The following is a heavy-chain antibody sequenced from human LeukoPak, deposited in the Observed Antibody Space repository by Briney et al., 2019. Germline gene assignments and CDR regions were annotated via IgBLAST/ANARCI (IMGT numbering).Heavy chain of an antibody. CDR3: AKEESGGRAFDY. CDR1: GFTFSSYG. V-gene: IGHV3-30*18. D-gene: IGHD3-10*01. CDR2: ISYDGSNK. Sequence: PRGSLRLSCAASGFTFSSYGMHWVRQAPGKGLEWVAVISYDGSNKYYADSVKGRFTISRDNSKNTLYLQMNSLRAEDTAVYYCAKEESGGRAFDYWGQGTLVTVSS. J-gene: IGHJ4*02.